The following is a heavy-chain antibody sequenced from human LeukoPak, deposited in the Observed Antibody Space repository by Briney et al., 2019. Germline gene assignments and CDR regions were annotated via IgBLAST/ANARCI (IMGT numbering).Heavy chain of an antibody. D-gene: IGHD2-2*01. CDR2: IRHDGSDV. CDR1: GFNFDNYY. CDR3: AGPTCLRGGYCSTNS. Sequence: GGSLRLSCVGSGFNFDNYYMSWVRQAPGKGLEWVADIRHDGSDVYNVDSVRGRFTISRDNAKKSLYLQMDSLRAEDTAVYYCAGPTCLRGGYCSTNSWGQGPLVTVSS. J-gene: IGHJ4*02. V-gene: IGHV3-7*05.